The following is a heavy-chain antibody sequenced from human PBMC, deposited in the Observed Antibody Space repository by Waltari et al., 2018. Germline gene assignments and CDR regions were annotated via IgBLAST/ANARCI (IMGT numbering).Heavy chain of an antibody. CDR1: GGTFSSYA. D-gene: IGHD1-1*01. Sequence: QVQLVQSGAEVKKPGSSVKVSCKASGGTFSSYAISWVRQAPGQGLEWMGGIIPIFGTANYAQKFQGRVTITADESTSTAYMELSSLRSEDTAVYYCASHEYGTGTTRGSYYYYCMDVWGQGTTVTVSS. CDR3: ASHEYGTGTTRGSYYYYCMDV. J-gene: IGHJ6*02. CDR2: IIPIFGTA. V-gene: IGHV1-69*13.